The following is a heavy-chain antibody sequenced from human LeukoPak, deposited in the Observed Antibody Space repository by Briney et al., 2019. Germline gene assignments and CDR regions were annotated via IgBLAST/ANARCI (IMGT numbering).Heavy chain of an antibody. J-gene: IGHJ5*02. D-gene: IGHD5-18*01. CDR1: GGSISSYF. CDR3: ARLTDTAMVRWDWFDP. CDR2: IYSTGST. Sequence: SETLSLTCTVSGGSISSYFWNWIRQPAGKGLEWIGHIYSTGSTNYNPSLKSRVTISVDTSKNQFSLKLSSVTAADTAVYYCARLTDTAMVRWDWFDPWGQGTLVTVSS. V-gene: IGHV4-4*07.